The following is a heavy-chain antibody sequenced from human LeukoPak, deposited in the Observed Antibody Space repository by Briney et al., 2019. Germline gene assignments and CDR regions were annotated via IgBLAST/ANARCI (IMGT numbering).Heavy chain of an antibody. CDR3: ARGRDYGSGSYRAADY. CDR1: GFTFSSYI. Sequence: GGSLRLSCAASGFTFSSYIMNWVRQPPGKGLEWVSYISSSGSTIYYADSVKGRFTISRDNAENSLYLQMNSLRDEDTAVYYCARGRDYGSGSYRAADYWGQGTLVTVSS. J-gene: IGHJ4*02. CDR2: ISSSGSTI. V-gene: IGHV3-48*02. D-gene: IGHD3-10*01.